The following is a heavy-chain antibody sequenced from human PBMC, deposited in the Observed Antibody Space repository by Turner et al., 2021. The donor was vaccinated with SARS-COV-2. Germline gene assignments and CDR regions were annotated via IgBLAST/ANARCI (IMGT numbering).Heavy chain of an antibody. CDR2: VSGLGDTR. D-gene: IGHD7-27*01. CDR1: GFTFNTYA. J-gene: IGHJ3*02. Sequence: EAQVLESGGGLAQPGGSLRPSCAASGFTFNTYAMSWVRQAPGKGLVWVSVVSGLGDTRFYADSVRGRFTISRDNTKNRVYLQMNSLRPDDTALYYCVRDRPRPGDRDALDIWGQGTMVTVSS. CDR3: VRDRPRPGDRDALDI. V-gene: IGHV3-23*01.